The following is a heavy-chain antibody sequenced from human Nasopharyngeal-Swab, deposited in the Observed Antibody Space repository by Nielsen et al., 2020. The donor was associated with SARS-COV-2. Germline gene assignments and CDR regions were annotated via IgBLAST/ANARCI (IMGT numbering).Heavy chain of an antibody. J-gene: IGHJ4*01. D-gene: IGHD6-19*01. CDR2: IYYSGNT. V-gene: IGHV4-39*01. CDR3: ARHSSGWSFDY. Sequence: SETLSLTCTVSGASISSSNYYWGWIRQPPGKGLEWIGTIYYSGNTYFNPSLKSRVTMSVDTSKHQFSLNLSSVTAADTALYYCARHSSGWSFDYRDHGTLVTVSS. CDR1: GASISSSNYY.